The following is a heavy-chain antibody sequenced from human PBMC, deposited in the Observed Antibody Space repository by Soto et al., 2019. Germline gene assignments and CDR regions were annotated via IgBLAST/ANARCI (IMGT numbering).Heavy chain of an antibody. CDR1: GGTFSSYA. J-gene: IGHJ6*02. V-gene: IGHV1-69*13. CDR3: ARDSITMVRGVINYYYGMDV. Sequence: SVKVSCKASGGTFSSYAISWVRQAPGQGLEWMGGIIPIFGTANYAQKFQGRVTITADESTSTAYMELSSLRSEDTAVYYCARDSITMVRGVINYYYGMDVWGQGTTVTVSS. CDR2: IIPIFGTA. D-gene: IGHD3-10*01.